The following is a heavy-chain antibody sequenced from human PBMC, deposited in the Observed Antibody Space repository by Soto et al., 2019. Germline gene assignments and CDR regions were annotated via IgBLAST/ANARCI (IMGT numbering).Heavy chain of an antibody. CDR1: GFTFSSYS. J-gene: IGHJ6*03. CDR2: ISSSSSYI. CDR3: ARDHGDYVSYYYYYMDV. Sequence: GGSLRLSCAASGFTFSSYSMNWVRQAPGKGLEWVSSISSSSSYIYYADSVKGRFTISRDNAKNSLYLQMNSLRAEDTAVYYCARDHGDYVSYYYYYMDVWGKGTTVTVSS. D-gene: IGHD4-17*01. V-gene: IGHV3-21*01.